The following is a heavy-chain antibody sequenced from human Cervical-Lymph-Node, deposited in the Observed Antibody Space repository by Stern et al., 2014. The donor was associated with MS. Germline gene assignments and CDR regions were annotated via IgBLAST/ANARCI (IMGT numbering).Heavy chain of an antibody. D-gene: IGHD4-23*01. CDR3: AREIYGGNSRPFDY. V-gene: IGHV4-59*01. Sequence: DQLVESGPGLVKPSETLSLTCTVSGGSIHSYYWNWIRQPPGKGLEWIGYIYYSGSTNYNPSLKSRVTISVDTSKNHLSLRLSSVTAADTAVYYCAREIYGGNSRPFDYWGQGTLVTVSS. J-gene: IGHJ4*02. CDR1: GGSIHSYY. CDR2: IYYSGST.